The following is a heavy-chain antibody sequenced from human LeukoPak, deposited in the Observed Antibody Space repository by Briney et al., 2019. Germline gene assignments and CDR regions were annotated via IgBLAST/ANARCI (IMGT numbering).Heavy chain of an antibody. D-gene: IGHD4-17*01. CDR1: EFTFSNYA. CDR2: ISGSAGST. CDR3: AKDRALYGDYGYYFDF. J-gene: IGHJ4*02. Sequence: GGSLRLSCAASEFTFSNYAMSWVRQAPGKGLEWVSAISGSAGSTHYADSVKGRLTISRDNSKNTLYLQMNSLRAEDTAVYYCAKDRALYGDYGYYFDFWGQGALVTVSS. V-gene: IGHV3-23*01.